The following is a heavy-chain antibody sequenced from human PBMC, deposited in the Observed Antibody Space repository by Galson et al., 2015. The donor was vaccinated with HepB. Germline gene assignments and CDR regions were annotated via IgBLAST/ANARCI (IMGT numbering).Heavy chain of an antibody. CDR3: ARDWGIAAAGPIEY. Sequence: SLRLSCAASGFTFSSYAMHWVRQAPGKGLEWVAVISYDGSNKYYADSVKGRFTISRDNSKNTLYLQMNSLRAEDTAVYYCARDWGIAAAGPIEYWGQGTLVTVSS. CDR2: ISYDGSNK. J-gene: IGHJ4*02. V-gene: IGHV3-30*04. CDR1: GFTFSSYA. D-gene: IGHD6-13*01.